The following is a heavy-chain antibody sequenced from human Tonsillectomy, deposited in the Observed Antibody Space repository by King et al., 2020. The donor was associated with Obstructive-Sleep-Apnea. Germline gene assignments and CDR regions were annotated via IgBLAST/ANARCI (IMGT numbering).Heavy chain of an antibody. CDR2: ISYDGSNK. CDR1: GFAFSDYA. D-gene: IGHD5-12*01. CDR3: ARDGLYSGYDEIPNYFDY. V-gene: IGHV3-30-3*01. J-gene: IGHJ4*02. Sequence: VQLVESGGGVVQPGRSLRLSCAASGFAFSDYAIHWVRQAPGKGLEWVAVISYDGSNKYYADSVKGRFTISRDNSRTTLYLQMNSLRTEDTAVYYCARDGLYSGYDEIPNYFDYWGQGTLVTVSP.